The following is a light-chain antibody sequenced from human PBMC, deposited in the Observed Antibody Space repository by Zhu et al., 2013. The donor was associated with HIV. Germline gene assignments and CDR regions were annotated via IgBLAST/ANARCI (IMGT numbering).Light chain of an antibody. CDR3: QQYGDSPPFT. CDR1: ETIRNNY. CDR2: DAS. V-gene: IGKV3-20*01. J-gene: IGKJ3*01. Sequence: EIVLTQSPGTLSLSPGERATLSCRTSETIRNNYLAWYQHKPGRAPSLLIYDASSRATGIPDRFRGSGSGTDFTLSINTVEPDDSAVYYCQQYGDSPPFTFGPGTKVDIK.